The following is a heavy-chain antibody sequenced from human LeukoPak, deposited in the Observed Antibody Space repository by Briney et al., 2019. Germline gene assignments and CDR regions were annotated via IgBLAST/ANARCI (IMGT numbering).Heavy chain of an antibody. CDR1: GFTFSSYS. CDR2: VSSSSSHI. CDR3: ARDLGAVAGIPLFDY. J-gene: IGHJ4*02. V-gene: IGHV3-21*06. D-gene: IGHD6-19*01. Sequence: PGGSLRLSCAVSGFTFSSYSMNWVRQAPGKGLEWASSVSSSSSHIFYAESVKGRFTISRDNAKNSLYLQMNSLRAEDTAAYYCARDLGAVAGIPLFDYWGQGTLVTVSS.